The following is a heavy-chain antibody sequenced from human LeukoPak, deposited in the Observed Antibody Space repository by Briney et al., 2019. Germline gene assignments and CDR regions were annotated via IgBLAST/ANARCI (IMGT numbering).Heavy chain of an antibody. CDR1: GGTFSSYA. J-gene: IGHJ4*02. CDR2: IIPIFGTA. CDR3: ARERPSGDSFDY. D-gene: IGHD2-21*02. V-gene: IGHV1-69*13. Sequence: ASVKVSFTASGGTFSSYAISWVRQAPGQGLEWMGGIIPIFGTANYAQKFQGRVTITADESTSTAYMELSSLRSEDTAVYYCARERPSGDSFDYWGQGTLVTVSS.